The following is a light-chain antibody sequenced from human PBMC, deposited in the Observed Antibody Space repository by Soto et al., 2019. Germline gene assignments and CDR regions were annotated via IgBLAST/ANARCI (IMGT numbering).Light chain of an antibody. V-gene: IGLV1-44*01. J-gene: IGLJ2*01. Sequence: QSVLTQPPSASGTPGQRVTMSCSGSSSNIGSNTVNWYQQLPGTAPKLLLYGNNQRPSGVPDRFSGSKSGTSASLAISGLQSEDEADYYCAAWDDSLNGVVFGGGTKLTVL. CDR3: AAWDDSLNGVV. CDR2: GNN. CDR1: SSNIGSNT.